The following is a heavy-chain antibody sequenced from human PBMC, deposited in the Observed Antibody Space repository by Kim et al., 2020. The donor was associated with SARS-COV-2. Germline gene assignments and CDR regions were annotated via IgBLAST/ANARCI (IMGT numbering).Heavy chain of an antibody. D-gene: IGHD3-22*01. V-gene: IGHV3-7*01. CDR3: ARDRYYYDSSGYNDY. J-gene: IGHJ4*02. Sequence: DSVKGRFTISRDNAKNSLYLQMNSLRAEDTAVYYCARDRYYYDSSGYNDYWGQGTLVTVSS.